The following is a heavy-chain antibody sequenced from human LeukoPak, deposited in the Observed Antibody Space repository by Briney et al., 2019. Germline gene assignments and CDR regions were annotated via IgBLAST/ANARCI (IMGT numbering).Heavy chain of an antibody. Sequence: PGGSLRLSCAASGFTFSSYAMHWVRQAPGKGLEYVSAISSNGGSTYYANSVKGRFTISRDNSKNTLYLQMGSLRAEDMAVYYCARAQVRGVIKSAFDIWGQGTMVTVSS. CDR1: GFTFSSYA. D-gene: IGHD3-10*01. CDR2: ISSNGGST. CDR3: ARAQVRGVIKSAFDI. V-gene: IGHV3-64*01. J-gene: IGHJ3*02.